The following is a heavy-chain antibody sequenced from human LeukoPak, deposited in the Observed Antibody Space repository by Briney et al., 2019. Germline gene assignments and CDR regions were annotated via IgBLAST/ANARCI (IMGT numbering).Heavy chain of an antibody. CDR2: ISSSSSAI. CDR3: ARESLATGNYDFWSGYYNEGPDYYYYGMDV. V-gene: IGHV3-48*01. CDR1: GFTFSSYS. Sequence: PGGSLRLSCAASGFTFSSYSMNWVRQAPGKGLEWVSYISSSSSAIYYADSVKGRFTISRDNSKNMLYLQMNSLRAEDTAVYYCARESLATGNYDFWSGYYNEGPDYYYYGMDVWGQGTTVTVSS. J-gene: IGHJ6*02. D-gene: IGHD3-3*01.